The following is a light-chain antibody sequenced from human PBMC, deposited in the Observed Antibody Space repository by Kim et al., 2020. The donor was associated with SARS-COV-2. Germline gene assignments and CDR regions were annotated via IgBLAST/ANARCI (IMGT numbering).Light chain of an antibody. Sequence: PEGTVTLTSASSSGAVTSGHYPSWFQRKPGHAPRTLIYDSSHKHAWTPARFSGSLLWGNAALTLSGAQPEDEADYYCLLSYSGLVFFGGGTQLTVL. V-gene: IGLV7-46*01. CDR1: SGAVTSGHY. CDR3: LLSYSGLVF. J-gene: IGLJ2*01. CDR2: DSS.